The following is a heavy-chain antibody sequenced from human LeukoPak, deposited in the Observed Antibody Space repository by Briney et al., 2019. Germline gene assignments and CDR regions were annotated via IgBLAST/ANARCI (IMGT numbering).Heavy chain of an antibody. J-gene: IGHJ4*02. CDR1: GYIFSNYG. CDR3: ARGGSNWNYRYYLED. Sequence: ASVKVSCKSSGYIFSNYGINWVRQAPGQGLEWMGWISSRSGTTNYAPKLQDRVTLTRDTSTSTTYMELRSLTSDDSAVYFCARGGSNWNYRYYLEDWGQGTLVTVSS. V-gene: IGHV1-18*01. D-gene: IGHD1-7*01. CDR2: ISSRSGTT.